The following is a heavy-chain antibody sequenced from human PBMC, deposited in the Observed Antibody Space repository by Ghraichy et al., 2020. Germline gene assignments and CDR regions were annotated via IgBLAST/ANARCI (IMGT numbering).Heavy chain of an antibody. J-gene: IGHJ3*02. V-gene: IGHV4-39*01. CDR2: IYYSGST. D-gene: IGHD3-22*01. Sequence: SETLSLTCTVSGGSISSSSYYWGWIRPPPGKGLEWIGSIYYSGSTYYNPSLKSRVTISVDTSKNQFSLQLSSVTAADTAVYYCARARKPYYYDSSGRTDAFHIRGQGTILTVSS. CDR3: ARARKPYYYDSSGRTDAFHI. CDR1: GGSISSSSYY.